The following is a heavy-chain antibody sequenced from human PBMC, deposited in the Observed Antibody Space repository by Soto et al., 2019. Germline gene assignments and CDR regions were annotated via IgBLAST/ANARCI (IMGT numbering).Heavy chain of an antibody. D-gene: IGHD3-3*01. J-gene: IGHJ6*03. CDR1: GFTFSSYS. Sequence: PGGSLRLSCAASGFTFSSYSMNWVRQAPGKGLEWVSSISSSSRYIYYADSVKGRFTISRDNAKNSLYLQMNSLRAEDTAVYYCARVQDDFWSGPMDVWGKGTTVTVSS. CDR2: ISSSSRYI. V-gene: IGHV3-21*01. CDR3: ARVQDDFWSGPMDV.